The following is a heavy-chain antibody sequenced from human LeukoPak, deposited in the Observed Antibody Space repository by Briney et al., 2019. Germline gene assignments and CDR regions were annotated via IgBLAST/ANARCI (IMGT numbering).Heavy chain of an antibody. CDR1: GFTFSSYA. J-gene: IGHJ3*02. CDR2: ISYDGSNK. D-gene: IGHD3-22*01. V-gene: IGHV3-30*04. CDR3: ARDRSSGDAFDI. Sequence: GGSLRLSCAASGFTFSSYAMHWVRQAPGKGLDWVAVISYDGSNKYYADSVKGRFTISRDNSKNTLYLQMNSLRAEDTAVYYCARDRSSGDAFDIWGQGTMVTVSS.